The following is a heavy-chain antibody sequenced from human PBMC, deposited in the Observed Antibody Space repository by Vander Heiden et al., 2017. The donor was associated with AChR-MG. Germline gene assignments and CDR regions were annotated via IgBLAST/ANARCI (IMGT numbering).Heavy chain of an antibody. CDR1: GFTFSSYA. Sequence: EVQLLESGGGLVQPGGSLRLSCAASGFTFSSYALSGVRQAPGKGLEWVSAISGSGGSTYYADSVKGRFTISRDNSKNTLYLQMNSLRAEDTAVYYCAKDTGYCSSTSCYYYYGMDVWGQGTTVTVSS. CDR2: ISGSGGST. CDR3: AKDTGYCSSTSCYYYYGMDV. V-gene: IGHV3-23*01. D-gene: IGHD2-2*01. J-gene: IGHJ6*02.